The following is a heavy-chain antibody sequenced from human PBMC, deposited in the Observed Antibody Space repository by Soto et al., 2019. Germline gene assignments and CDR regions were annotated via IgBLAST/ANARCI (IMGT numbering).Heavy chain of an antibody. J-gene: IGHJ3*02. CDR3: ARVGISSSDASDI. V-gene: IGHV4-31*03. CDR2: IYYTGNT. D-gene: IGHD6-6*01. CDR1: GGSISSGGYY. Sequence: SETLSLTCTVSGGSISSGGYYWSWIRQHPEKGLEWIGYIYYTGNTYYNASLKSRVTISVDTSNNQFSLKLSSVTAADTAVYYCARVGISSSDASDIWGQGTTVTVSS.